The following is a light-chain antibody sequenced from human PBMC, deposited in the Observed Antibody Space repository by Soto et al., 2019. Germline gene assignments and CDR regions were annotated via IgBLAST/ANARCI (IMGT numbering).Light chain of an antibody. CDR3: QQYNNWPYT. CDR1: QRVSRN. CDR2: GTS. Sequence: EIVMTQSPATLSVSPGERVTLSCRASQRVSRNFAWYRQKPGQAPTLLIYGTSTRATGIPARFSGSGSGTEFTLTISSLQSEDFATYDCQQYNNWPYTFGQGTKLEIK. V-gene: IGKV3-15*01. J-gene: IGKJ2*01.